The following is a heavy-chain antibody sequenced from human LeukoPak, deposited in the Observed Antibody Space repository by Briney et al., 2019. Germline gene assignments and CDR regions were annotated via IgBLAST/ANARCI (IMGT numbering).Heavy chain of an antibody. CDR3: AREGSDWDPFDY. D-gene: IGHD6-19*01. CDR2: IYDGST. CDR1: GDSINNDY. J-gene: IGHJ4*02. Sequence: SETLSLTCTVSGDSINNDYWTWIRQPPGKGLEWIGYIYDGSTNYSPSLESRVTISADTSKNQFSLKMTSVTAVDTAVYYCAREGSDWDPFDYWGQGTLVTVSS. V-gene: IGHV4-59*01.